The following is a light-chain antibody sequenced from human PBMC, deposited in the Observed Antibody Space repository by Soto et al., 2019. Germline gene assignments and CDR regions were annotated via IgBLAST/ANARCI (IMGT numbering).Light chain of an antibody. Sequence: EIVLTQSPATLSLSPGERATLSCRASQSLTTDLAWYQQKPGQPPRLLIYGASTRATDFPARFSGSGSGTDFTLTISSLEPEDFAVYYCQQRSNWPITFGEGTRLEI. V-gene: IGKV3-11*01. CDR3: QQRSNWPIT. CDR1: QSLTTD. CDR2: GAS. J-gene: IGKJ5*01.